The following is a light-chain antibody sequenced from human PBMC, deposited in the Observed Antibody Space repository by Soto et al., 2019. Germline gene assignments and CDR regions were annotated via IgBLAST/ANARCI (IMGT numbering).Light chain of an antibody. CDR3: QQYNYWHTIT. J-gene: IGKJ5*01. V-gene: IGKV3-15*01. Sequence: EILLTQSPGTLCLSPGERVTLSWRASQSVSSNLAWYQQKPGQAPSLLIYGAFTRATGIPARFSGRGSGTEFTLNIGSLKSEDFAVYYCQQYNYWHTITFGQGTRLEIK. CDR1: QSVSSN. CDR2: GAF.